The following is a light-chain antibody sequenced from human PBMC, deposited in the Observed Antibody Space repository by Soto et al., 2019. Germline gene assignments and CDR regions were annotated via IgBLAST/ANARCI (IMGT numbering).Light chain of an antibody. CDR1: QSVSSY. CDR3: QQRSNWPT. V-gene: IGKV3-11*01. CDR2: DAS. Sequence: EIVLTQSPATLSLSPGERATLSCRASQSVSSYLAWYQQKPGQAPRLLIYDASNRATGIPARFSGSGSGTDFTLTISSLEPEDFAVYYCQQRSNWPTFGQGTNV. J-gene: IGKJ1*01.